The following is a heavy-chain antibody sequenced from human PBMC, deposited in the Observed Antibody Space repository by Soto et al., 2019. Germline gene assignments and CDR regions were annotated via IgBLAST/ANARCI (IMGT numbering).Heavy chain of an antibody. CDR2: INPDSGGT. D-gene: IGHD3-22*01. CDR3: ASSGSSGYYLTGAFDI. J-gene: IGHJ3*02. V-gene: IGHV1-2*02. Sequence: ASVKVSCKASGYTFTGYYMHWVLQAPGQGLEWMGWINPDSGGTNYAQKFQGRVTMTRDTSISTAYMGLSRLRSDDTAVYYCASSGSSGYYLTGAFDIWGQGTMVTVSS. CDR1: GYTFTGYY.